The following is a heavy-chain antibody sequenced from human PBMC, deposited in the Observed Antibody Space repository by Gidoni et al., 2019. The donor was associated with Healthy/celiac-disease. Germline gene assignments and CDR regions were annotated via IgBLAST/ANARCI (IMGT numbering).Heavy chain of an antibody. CDR1: GGSVSRYY. CDR2: INHSGVT. V-gene: IGHV4-34*01. J-gene: IGHJ5*02. Sequence: QVQLQQWGAGLLKPSETLSLTCAVYGGSVSRYYWSWIRQPPGKGLEWIGEINHSGVTNYNPSLKSRVTISVDTSKNQFSLKLSSVTAADTAVYYCARAPRAVTMVRVVIRLSWFDPWGQGTLVTVSS. D-gene: IGHD3-10*01. CDR3: ARAPRAVTMVRVVIRLSWFDP.